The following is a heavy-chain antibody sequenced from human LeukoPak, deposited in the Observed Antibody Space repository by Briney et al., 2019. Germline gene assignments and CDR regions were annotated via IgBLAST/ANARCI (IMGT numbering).Heavy chain of an antibody. CDR3: ARGFRRPHQSRDRTPQPYYMDV. CDR1: GGSFSGYY. J-gene: IGHJ6*03. D-gene: IGHD1-14*01. Sequence: PSETLSLTCAVYGGSFSGYYWSWIRQPPGKGLEWIGEISHSGSTNYNPSLKSRVTISVDTSKNQFSLKLSSVTAADTAVYYCARGFRRPHQSRDRTPQPYYMDVWGKGTTVTVSS. CDR2: ISHSGST. V-gene: IGHV4-34*01.